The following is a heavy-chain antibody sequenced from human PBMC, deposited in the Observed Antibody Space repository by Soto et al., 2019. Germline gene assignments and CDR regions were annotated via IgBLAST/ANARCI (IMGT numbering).Heavy chain of an antibody. V-gene: IGHV4-39*07. CDR1: GGSISSSSYY. J-gene: IGHJ4*02. Sequence: PSETLSLTCTVSGGSISSSSYYWGWIRQPPGKGLEWIGSIFYSGSTYYNPSLKSRVTISVDTFKNQFSLKLSSVTAADTAVYYCARAPRGNYGYPSYFDYWGQGTLVTVSS. D-gene: IGHD3-10*01. CDR3: ARAPRGNYGYPSYFDY. CDR2: IFYSGST.